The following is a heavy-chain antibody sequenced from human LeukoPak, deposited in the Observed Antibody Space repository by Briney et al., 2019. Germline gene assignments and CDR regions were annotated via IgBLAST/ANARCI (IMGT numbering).Heavy chain of an antibody. Sequence: GGSLRLSCAASGFTFSSYSMNWVRQAPGKGLEWVSSISSSSSYIYYADSVKGRFTISRDDAKNSLYLQMNSLRAEDTAVYYCAREPTYYYDSSGYYSAFDIWGQGTMVTVSS. CDR3: AREPTYYYDSSGYYSAFDI. CDR2: ISSSSSYI. J-gene: IGHJ3*02. D-gene: IGHD3-22*01. V-gene: IGHV3-21*01. CDR1: GFTFSSYS.